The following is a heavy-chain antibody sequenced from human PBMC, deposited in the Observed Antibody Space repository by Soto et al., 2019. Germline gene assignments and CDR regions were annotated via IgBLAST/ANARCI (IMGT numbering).Heavy chain of an antibody. D-gene: IGHD3-22*01. CDR3: ARGLGYYDSSGYFDY. V-gene: IGHV3-11*01. CDR2: LSSSGDII. CDR1: GFTYSDSY. J-gene: IGHJ4*02. Sequence: PGGSLRLSCPASGFTYSDSYMGWMRQAPGKGLEWLSYLSSSGDIISYADFVKGRFTISRDNAKNSLYLQMNSLRAEDTAVYYCARGLGYYDSSGYFDYWGQGTQVTV.